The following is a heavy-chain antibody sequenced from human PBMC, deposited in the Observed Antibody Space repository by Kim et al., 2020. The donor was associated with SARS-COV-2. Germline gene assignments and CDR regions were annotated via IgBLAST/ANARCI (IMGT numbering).Heavy chain of an antibody. CDR2: ISSSSSYI. CDR1: GFTFSSYS. V-gene: IGHV3-21*01. J-gene: IGHJ6*02. CDR3: ARERQPTAQLNYYYYGMDV. D-gene: IGHD1-1*01. Sequence: GGSLRLSCAASGFTFSSYSMNWVRQAPGKGLEWVSSISSSSSYIYYADSVKGRFTISRDNAKNSLYLQMNSLRAEDTAVYYCARERQPTAQLNYYYYGMDVWGQGTTVTVSS.